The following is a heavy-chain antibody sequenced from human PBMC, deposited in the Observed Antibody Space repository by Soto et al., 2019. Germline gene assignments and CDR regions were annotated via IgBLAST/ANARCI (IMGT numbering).Heavy chain of an antibody. Sequence: GGSLRLSCAASGFTFSSYSMNWVRQAPGKGLEWVSYISSSSSTIYYADSVKGRFTISRDNAKNSLYLQMNSLRDEDTAVYYCARVSPSDCSSTSCYRVRPYYYYYGMDVWGQGTTVTVSS. V-gene: IGHV3-48*02. CDR2: ISSSSSTI. CDR3: ARVSPSDCSSTSCYRVRPYYYYYGMDV. CDR1: GFTFSSYS. D-gene: IGHD2-2*02. J-gene: IGHJ6*02.